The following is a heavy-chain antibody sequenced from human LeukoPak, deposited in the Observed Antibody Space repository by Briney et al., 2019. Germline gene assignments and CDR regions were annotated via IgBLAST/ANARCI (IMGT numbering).Heavy chain of an antibody. J-gene: IGHJ4*02. Sequence: SETLSLTCAVYGGSFSGYYWSWIRQPPGKGLEWTGEINHSGSTNYNPSLKSRVTISVNTSKNQFSLKLSSVTAADTAVYYCARALLIEYSIFDYWGQGTLVTVSS. CDR3: ARALLIEYSIFDY. V-gene: IGHV4-34*01. CDR1: GGSFSGYY. D-gene: IGHD6-6*01. CDR2: INHSGST.